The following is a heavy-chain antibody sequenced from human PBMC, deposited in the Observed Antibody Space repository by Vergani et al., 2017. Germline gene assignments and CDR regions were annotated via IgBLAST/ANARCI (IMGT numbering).Heavy chain of an antibody. CDR3: VRASGRYPNDYGMDV. Sequence: QVQLQESGPGLVKPSQTLSLTCTVSGGSISSGDYHWSWICQPPGKGPEWIGYIYYSGSTYYNPSLKSRVTISVDTSKNQFSLKLSSVTAADTAVYYCVRASGRYPNDYGMDVWGQXP. D-gene: IGHD1-26*01. CDR2: IYYSGST. V-gene: IGHV4-30-4*08. J-gene: IGHJ6*02. CDR1: GGSISSGDYH.